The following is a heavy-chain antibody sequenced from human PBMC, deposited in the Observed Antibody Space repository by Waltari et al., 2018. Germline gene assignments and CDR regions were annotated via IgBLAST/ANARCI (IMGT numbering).Heavy chain of an antibody. V-gene: IGHV1-8*01. D-gene: IGHD6-6*01. CDR1: GYTFPSYD. J-gene: IGHJ4*02. Sequence: QVQLVQSGAEVKKPGASVRVSCKASGYTFPSYDIDWLRQATGQGLEWMGWMNPNSGDTGYAQKFQGRLTMTRNTSISTAYMELSSLRSEDTAVYYCARVSSIAARRGYYWGQGTLVTVSS. CDR2: MNPNSGDT. CDR3: ARVSSIAARRGYY.